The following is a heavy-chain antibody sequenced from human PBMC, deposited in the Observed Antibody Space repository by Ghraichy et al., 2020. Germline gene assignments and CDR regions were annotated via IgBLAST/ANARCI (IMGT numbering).Heavy chain of an antibody. D-gene: IGHD2-21*02. CDR2: VYYRGTT. CDR3: ARLLRGDNYYYAADV. CDR1: GGPISRGDYL. Sequence: SETLSLTCTVSGGPISRGDYLWAWIRQPPGKGLEWIGSVYYRGTTYYNPSLESRVTVSADTSRNHFSLKVTSVTAADAAIYYCARLLRGDNYYYAADVWGQGTTVTVSS. J-gene: IGHJ6*02. V-gene: IGHV4-39*02.